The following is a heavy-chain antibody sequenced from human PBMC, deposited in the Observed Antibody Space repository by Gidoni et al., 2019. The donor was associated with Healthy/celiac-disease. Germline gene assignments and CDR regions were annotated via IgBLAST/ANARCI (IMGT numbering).Heavy chain of an antibody. V-gene: IGHV3-33*01. J-gene: IGHJ4*02. Sequence: QVQLVESGGGVVQPGRSLRLSCAASGFTFSSYGMHWVRQAPGKGLEWVAVIWYDGSNKYYADSVKGRFTISRDNSKNTLYLQMNSLRAEDTAVYYCARDFKGLALDYWGQGTLVTVSS. CDR1: GFTFSSYG. CDR3: ARDFKGLALDY. D-gene: IGHD6-19*01. CDR2: IWYDGSNK.